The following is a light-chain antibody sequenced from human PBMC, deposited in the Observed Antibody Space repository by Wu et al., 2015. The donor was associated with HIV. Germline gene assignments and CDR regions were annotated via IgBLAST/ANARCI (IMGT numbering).Light chain of an antibody. Sequence: VLTQSPATLSLSSGERATLSCRASQNITKYLAWYQQRLGQPPRLLMYGASFRATGIPHRFSGXGSGTDFTLTISRLDPEDFAVYFCQQYSSSPITFGPGTRLEIK. CDR2: GAS. CDR1: QNITKY. CDR3: QQYSSSPIT. V-gene: IGKV3-11*01. J-gene: IGKJ5*01.